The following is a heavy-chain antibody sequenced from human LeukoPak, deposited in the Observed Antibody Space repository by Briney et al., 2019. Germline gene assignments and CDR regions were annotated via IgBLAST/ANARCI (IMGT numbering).Heavy chain of an antibody. Sequence: GGSLRLSCAASGFTFKNYAMSWVRQAPGTGLEWVSDINGSGDTTFYADSVKGRFTISRDNSKNTLYLQMNSLRAEDTAVYYCARDTVVATRRFDYWGQGTLVTVSS. CDR3: ARDTVVATRRFDY. J-gene: IGHJ4*02. D-gene: IGHD5-12*01. V-gene: IGHV3-23*01. CDR2: INGSGDTT. CDR1: GFTFKNYA.